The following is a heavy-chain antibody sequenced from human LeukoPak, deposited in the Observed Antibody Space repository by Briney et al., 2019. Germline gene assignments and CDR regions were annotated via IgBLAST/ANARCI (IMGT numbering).Heavy chain of an antibody. J-gene: IGHJ6*02. CDR3: ARTFSGSYYYYGMDV. CDR1: GVSISSGGYY. D-gene: IGHD1-26*01. V-gene: IGHV4-31*03. Sequence: PSETLSLTCTVSGVSISSGGYYWSWIRQHPGTGLEWIGYTYYGGSTYSHPSLKSRVGISLDKSKNQFSLKLSSVTAADTAVYYCARTFSGSYYYYGMDVWGQGTTVTVSS. CDR2: TYYGGST.